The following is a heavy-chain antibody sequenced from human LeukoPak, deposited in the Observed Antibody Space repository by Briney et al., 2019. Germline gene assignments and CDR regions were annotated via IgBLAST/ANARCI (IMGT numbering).Heavy chain of an antibody. D-gene: IGHD3-22*01. Sequence: ASVTVSCTASGYTFTGYYMHWVRQAPGQGLEWMGWINPNSGGTNYAQKFQGRVTMTRDTSISTAYMELSRLRSDDTAVYYCASHTSLETYDSSGFDYWGQGTLVTVSS. CDR3: ASHTSLETYDSSGFDY. CDR2: INPNSGGT. J-gene: IGHJ4*02. V-gene: IGHV1-2*02. CDR1: GYTFTGYY.